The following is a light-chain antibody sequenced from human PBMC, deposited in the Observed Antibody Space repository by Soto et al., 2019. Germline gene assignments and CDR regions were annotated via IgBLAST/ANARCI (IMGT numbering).Light chain of an antibody. CDR3: QKYSSVPV. CDR1: QGIRNF. CDR2: AAS. J-gene: IGKJ3*01. Sequence: DIQMTQSPTSLSASVGDRVTITCRASQGIRNFVAWYQQKPGKAPKLLIYAASTLQSGVPSRFSGSGSGTDFTRPINSLQPEDVATYSCQKYSSVPVFGPGTKVEIK. V-gene: IGKV1-27*01.